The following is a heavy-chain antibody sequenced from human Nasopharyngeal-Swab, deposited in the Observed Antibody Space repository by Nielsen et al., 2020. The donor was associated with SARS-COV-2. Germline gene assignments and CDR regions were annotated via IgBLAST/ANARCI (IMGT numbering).Heavy chain of an antibody. CDR3: AKDEGYNSSWYDQYYYYYYGMDV. Sequence: GESLKISCAASGFTFSSYGMHWVRQAPGKGLEWVAVISYDGSNKYYADSVKGRFTISRDNSKNTLYLQMNSLRAEDTAVYYCAKDEGYNSSWYDQYYYYYYGMDVWGQGTTVTVSS. CDR1: GFTFSSYG. CDR2: ISYDGSNK. D-gene: IGHD6-13*01. J-gene: IGHJ6*02. V-gene: IGHV3-30*18.